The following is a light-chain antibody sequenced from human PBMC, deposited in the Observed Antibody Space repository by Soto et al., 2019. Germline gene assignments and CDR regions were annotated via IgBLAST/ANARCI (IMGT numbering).Light chain of an antibody. J-gene: IGKJ1*01. Sequence: EIVMTQAPATLSVSPGERTTIECRASQSVGNNLAWYQQKPGQAPRLLIYCAYTRATGIPARFSGSGSWTDFTLTISSLQSEDFAVYYCQHYNYCPPKTCGQGTKV. CDR3: QHYNYCPPKT. CDR2: CAY. CDR1: QSVGNN. V-gene: IGKV3-15*01.